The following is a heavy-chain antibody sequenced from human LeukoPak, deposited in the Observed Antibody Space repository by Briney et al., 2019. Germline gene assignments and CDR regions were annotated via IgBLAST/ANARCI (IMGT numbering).Heavy chain of an antibody. J-gene: IGHJ4*02. CDR1: GFYFRDHW. Sequence: GGSLRLSCAASGFYFRDHWMDWVRQAPGRGLEWVSAISGSSGLTYYADSVKGRFTISRENSKNTLFLQMNSLRAEDTAVYYCARRGESTSYGDYRFDYWGQGTLVTVSS. CDR2: ISGSSGLT. CDR3: ARRGESTSYGDYRFDY. D-gene: IGHD4-17*01. V-gene: IGHV3-23*01.